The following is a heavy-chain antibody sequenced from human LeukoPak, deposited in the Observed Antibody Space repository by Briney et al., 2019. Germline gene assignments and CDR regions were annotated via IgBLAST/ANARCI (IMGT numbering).Heavy chain of an antibody. D-gene: IGHD1-26*01. V-gene: IGHV1-18*01. CDR1: GYTFTSYG. Sequence: GSVKVSCKASGYTFTSYGISWVRQAPGQGHEWMGWISAYNGNTNYAQKLQGRVTMTTDTSTSTAYMELRSLRSDDTAVYYCARLDSGSYYAEYFQHWGQGTLVTVSS. J-gene: IGHJ1*01. CDR2: ISAYNGNT. CDR3: ARLDSGSYYAEYFQH.